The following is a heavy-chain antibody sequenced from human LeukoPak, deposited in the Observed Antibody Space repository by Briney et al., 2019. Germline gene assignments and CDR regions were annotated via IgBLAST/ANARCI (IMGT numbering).Heavy chain of an antibody. D-gene: IGHD5-18*01. CDR1: GFTFSSYG. V-gene: IGHV3-30*02. CDR3: AKEMSGYSYGYLNYFDY. CDR2: IRYDGSNK. J-gene: IGHJ4*02. Sequence: PGGSLRLSCAASGFTFSSYGMHWVRQAPGKGLEWVAFIRYDGSNKYYADSVKGRFTISRDNSKNTLYLQMNSLRAEDTAVYYCAKEMSGYSYGYLNYFDYWGQGTLVTVSS.